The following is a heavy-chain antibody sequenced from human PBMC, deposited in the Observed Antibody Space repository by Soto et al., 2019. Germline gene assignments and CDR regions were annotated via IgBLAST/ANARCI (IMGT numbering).Heavy chain of an antibody. Sequence: LSLTCAVYGESFSGYYWSWIRQPPGKGLEWIGEINHSGSTNYNPSLKSRVTISVDTSKNQFSLKLSSVTAADTAVYYCARRRQAASFDYWGQGTLVTVSS. CDR3: ARRRQAASFDY. CDR1: GESFSGYY. V-gene: IGHV4-34*01. D-gene: IGHD6-25*01. CDR2: INHSGST. J-gene: IGHJ4*02.